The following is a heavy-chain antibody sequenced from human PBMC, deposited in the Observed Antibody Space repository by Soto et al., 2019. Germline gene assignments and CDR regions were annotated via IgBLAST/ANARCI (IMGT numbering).Heavy chain of an antibody. CDR1: GTSISGFY. CDR2: IYATGTT. D-gene: IGHD1-1*01. Sequence: SETLCLPCTVSGTSISGFYWSWIRKSAGKGLEWIGRIYATGTTDYNPAPKRRLMMSVDTSKKQFSLRLRSVTAADTAVYYCVRDGTKTLRDWFDPWGQGISVTVSS. V-gene: IGHV4-4*07. J-gene: IGHJ5*02. CDR3: VRDGTKTLRDWFDP.